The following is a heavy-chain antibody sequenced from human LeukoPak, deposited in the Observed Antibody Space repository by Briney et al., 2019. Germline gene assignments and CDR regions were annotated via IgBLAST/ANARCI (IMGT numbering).Heavy chain of an antibody. D-gene: IGHD2-2*02. CDR2: IYYSGST. Sequence: PSETLSLTCTVSGGSISSSSYYWGWIRQPPGKGLEWIGSIYYSGSTYYNPSLKSRVTISVDTSKNQFSLKLSSVTAADTAVYYCARVSTPQRYCSSTSCYSRGYFELWGRGTLVTVSS. CDR3: ARVSTPQRYCSSTSCYSRGYFEL. J-gene: IGHJ2*01. V-gene: IGHV4-39*07. CDR1: GGSISSSSYY.